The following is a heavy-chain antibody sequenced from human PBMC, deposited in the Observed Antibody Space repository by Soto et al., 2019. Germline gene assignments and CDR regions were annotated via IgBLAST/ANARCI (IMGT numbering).Heavy chain of an antibody. CDR1: GGTFRNYP. J-gene: IGHJ4*02. D-gene: IGHD1-1*01. Sequence: QVQLVQSGAEVKKPGSSVKISCKASGGTFRNYPFSWVRQAPGQGLEWMGGIIPIFGTPNYAQKFQGRVTITADESTPTVYMELSSLRSDDTAVYYCARVLEFRDGYISHFDFWGQGTLVTVSS. CDR2: IIPIFGTP. V-gene: IGHV1-69*01. CDR3: ARVLEFRDGYISHFDF.